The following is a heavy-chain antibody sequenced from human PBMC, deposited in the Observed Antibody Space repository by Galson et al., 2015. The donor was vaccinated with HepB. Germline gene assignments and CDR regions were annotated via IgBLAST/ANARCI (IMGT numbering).Heavy chain of an antibody. Sequence: CAISGDSVSSNSAAWNWIRQSPSRGLEWLGRTYYRSKWYNDYAVSVKSRITINPDTSKNQFSLQMNSLRAEDTAVYYCAKDGFKGIAVAGTGYFDLWGRGTLVTVSS. CDR3: AKDGFKGIAVAGTGYFDL. CDR1: GDSVSSNSAA. D-gene: IGHD6-19*01. J-gene: IGHJ2*01. CDR2: TYYRSKWYN. V-gene: IGHV6-1*01.